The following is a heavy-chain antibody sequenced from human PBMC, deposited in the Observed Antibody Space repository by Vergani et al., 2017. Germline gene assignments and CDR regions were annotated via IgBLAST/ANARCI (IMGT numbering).Heavy chain of an antibody. Sequence: QVQLVQSGAEVKKPGASVKVSCKASGYTFTSYGISWVRQAPGQGLEWMGWITAYNGNTNYAQKLQGRVTMTTDTSTSTAYMELRSLRSDDTAVYYCAGVEVVPAHRYNWFDPWGQGTLVTVSS. V-gene: IGHV1-18*01. CDR3: AGVEVVPAHRYNWFDP. J-gene: IGHJ5*02. CDR1: GYTFTSYG. CDR2: ITAYNGNT. D-gene: IGHD2-2*01.